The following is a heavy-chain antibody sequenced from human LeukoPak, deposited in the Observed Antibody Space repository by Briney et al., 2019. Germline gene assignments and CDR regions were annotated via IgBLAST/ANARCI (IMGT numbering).Heavy chain of an antibody. Sequence: GGSLRLSCAASGFTFSSYEMNWVRQAPGKGMEWVSYISSSGSTIYYADSVKGRFTISRDNAKNSLYLQMNSLRAEDTAVYYCARLQWFGGYYFDYWGQGTLVTVSS. CDR1: GFTFSSYE. J-gene: IGHJ4*02. V-gene: IGHV3-48*03. CDR3: ARLQWFGGYYFDY. CDR2: ISSSGSTI. D-gene: IGHD3-10*01.